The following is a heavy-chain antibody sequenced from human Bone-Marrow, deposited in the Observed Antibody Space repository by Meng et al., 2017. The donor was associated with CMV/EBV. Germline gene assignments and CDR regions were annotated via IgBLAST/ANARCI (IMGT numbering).Heavy chain of an antibody. CDR2: ISYDGSNK. J-gene: IGHJ4*02. V-gene: IGHV3-30*04. CDR3: AKVGGLWSGYIDY. D-gene: IGHD3-3*01. Sequence: GGSLRLSCAASGSTFSSYAMHWVRQAPGKGLEWVAVISYDGSNKYYADSVKGRFTISRDNSKNTLYLQMNSLRAEDTAVYYCAKVGGLWSGYIDYWGQGTLVTVSS. CDR1: GSTFSSYA.